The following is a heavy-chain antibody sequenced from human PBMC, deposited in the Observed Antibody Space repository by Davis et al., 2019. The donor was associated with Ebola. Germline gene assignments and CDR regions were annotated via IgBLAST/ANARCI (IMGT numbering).Heavy chain of an antibody. J-gene: IGHJ6*04. D-gene: IGHD3-16*01. Sequence: HSQTLSLTCAISGDSVSGWNWIRQSPSRGLEWLGRTYYNSKWYSDYALSVQGRITINPDPSKNQFSLQLNSVTPEDTALYYCARGWLRSGLDVWGKGAAVTVSS. CDR3: ARGWLRSGLDV. CDR1: GDSVSG. V-gene: IGHV6-1*01. CDR2: TYYNSKWYS.